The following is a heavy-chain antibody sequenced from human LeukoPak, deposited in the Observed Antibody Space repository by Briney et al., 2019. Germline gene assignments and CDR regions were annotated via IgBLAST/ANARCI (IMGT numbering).Heavy chain of an antibody. CDR2: IRYDGSNK. CDR1: GFTFSSYG. Sequence: GGSLRLSCAASGFTFSSYGMHWVRQAPGKGLEWVAFIRYDGSNKYYADSVKGRFTISRDNSKNTLYLQMNSLRAEDTAVYYCARAARAPYYYDSSFDYWGQGTLVTVSS. V-gene: IGHV3-30*02. CDR3: ARAARAPYYYDSSFDY. D-gene: IGHD3-22*01. J-gene: IGHJ4*02.